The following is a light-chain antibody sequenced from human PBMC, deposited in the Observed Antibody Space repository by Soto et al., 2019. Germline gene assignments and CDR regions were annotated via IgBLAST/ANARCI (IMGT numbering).Light chain of an antibody. CDR1: SSDVGGYKY. J-gene: IGLJ2*01. CDR2: EVS. Sequence: QSALTQPASVSGSPGQSSTISCTGTSSDVGGYKYVSWYQQHPGKAPKLMIYEVSDRPSGVSNRFSGSKSGNTASLTISGLQAEDEADYYCSSYTSSSTVVFGGGPKLTVL. V-gene: IGLV2-14*01. CDR3: SSYTSSSTVV.